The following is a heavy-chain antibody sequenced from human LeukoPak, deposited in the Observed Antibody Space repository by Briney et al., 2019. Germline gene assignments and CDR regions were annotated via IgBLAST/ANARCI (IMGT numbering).Heavy chain of an antibody. CDR3: AREVAHYYDSSGSFDL. D-gene: IGHD3-22*01. J-gene: IGHJ2*01. Sequence: SVKVSCKASGGTFSSYAISWVRQAPGQGLEWMGGIIPIFGTANYAQKFQGRVTITADESTSTAYMELSSLRSEDTAVYYCAREVAHYYDSSGSFDLWGRGTLVTVSS. CDR2: IIPIFGTA. CDR1: GGTFSSYA. V-gene: IGHV1-69*13.